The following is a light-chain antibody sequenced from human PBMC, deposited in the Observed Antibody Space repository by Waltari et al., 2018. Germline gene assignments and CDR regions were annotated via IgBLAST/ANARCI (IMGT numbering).Light chain of an antibody. V-gene: IGLV1-47*01. J-gene: IGLJ1*01. Sequence: QSVLTQPPSASGTPGQRVTISCSGSSSNIGSNYVFWYQQLPGAAPKLLLYRSNQRPSGVPDRFSGSKSGTSASLAISELRSEDEAVYYCAAWDDSLSRLVFGAGTTVTIL. CDR3: AAWDDSLSRLV. CDR1: SSNIGSNY. CDR2: RSN.